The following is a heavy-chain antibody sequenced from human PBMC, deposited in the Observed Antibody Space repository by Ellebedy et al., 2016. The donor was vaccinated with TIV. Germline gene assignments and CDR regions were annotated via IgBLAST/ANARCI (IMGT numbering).Heavy chain of an antibody. Sequence: AASVKVSCKTSGYTFTAYGVSWVRQAPGQGLEWMGWRSAYNSNTNFAQKFQGRITMTTDTLTDTAYMELRSLRSDDTAVYYCARPARFLERSFSPHYFDYWGQGTLVTVSS. CDR2: RSAYNSNT. J-gene: IGHJ4*02. D-gene: IGHD3-3*01. CDR1: GYTFTAYG. V-gene: IGHV1-18*04. CDR3: ARPARFLERSFSPHYFDY.